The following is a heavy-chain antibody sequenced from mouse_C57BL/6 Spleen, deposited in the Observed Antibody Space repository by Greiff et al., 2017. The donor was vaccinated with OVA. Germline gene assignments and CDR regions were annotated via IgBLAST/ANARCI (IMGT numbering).Heavy chain of an antibody. CDR2: INPNNGGT. Sequence: VQLQQSGPELVKPGASVKISCKASGYTFTDYYMNWVKQSHGKSLEWIGDINPNNGGTSYNQKFKGKATLTVDKSSSTAYMELRSLTSEDSAVYYCARKDFSYAMDYWGQGTSVTVSS. V-gene: IGHV1-26*01. CDR1: GYTFTDYY. J-gene: IGHJ4*01. CDR3: ARKDFSYAMDY.